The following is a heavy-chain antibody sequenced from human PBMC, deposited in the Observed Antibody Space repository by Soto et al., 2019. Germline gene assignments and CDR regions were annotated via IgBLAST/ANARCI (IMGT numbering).Heavy chain of an antibody. D-gene: IGHD4-17*01. CDR1: GFTFSSYW. Sequence: GGSLRLSCAASGFTFSSYWMHWVRQAPGKGLVWVSRINSDGSSTSYADSVKGRFTISRDNAKNTLYLQMNSLRAEDTAVYYCARDPPPAYGDYDYYYYGMDVWGQGTTVTVSS. J-gene: IGHJ6*02. CDR2: INSDGSST. CDR3: ARDPPPAYGDYDYYYYGMDV. V-gene: IGHV3-74*01.